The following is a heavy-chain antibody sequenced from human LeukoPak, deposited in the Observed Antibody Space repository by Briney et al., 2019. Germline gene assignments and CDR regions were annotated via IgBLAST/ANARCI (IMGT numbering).Heavy chain of an antibody. CDR1: GGSTKAYY. J-gene: IGHJ6*03. V-gene: IGHV4-4*07. D-gene: IGHD2-21*01. Sequence: TPSLTSTVSGGSTKAYYSSCSRHPPGGRLESSVGIHTSGNGDYNPSLKSRVTMSVGTSKNQFSLRLSPVTAADTAVYYCARERGLWPGYDYCMDVWGRGTTVTVSS. CDR2: IHTSGNG. CDR3: ARERGLWPGYDYCMDV.